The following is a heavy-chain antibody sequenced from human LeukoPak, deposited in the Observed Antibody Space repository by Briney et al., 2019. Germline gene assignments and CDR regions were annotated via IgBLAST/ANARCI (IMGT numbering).Heavy chain of an antibody. CDR1: GFTFSSYG. CDR3: ARDPDTSGHFSWFDP. CDR2: IATDGSFA. J-gene: IGHJ5*02. V-gene: IGHV3-30*03. D-gene: IGHD3-22*01. Sequence: HTGGTLRLSCAASGFTFSSYGMHWVRQAPGKGLEWLAGIATDGSFAYYADSVKGRFTLSRDNSINTLYLQMDSLRAEDTAVYYCARDPDTSGHFSWFDPWGQGARVTVSS.